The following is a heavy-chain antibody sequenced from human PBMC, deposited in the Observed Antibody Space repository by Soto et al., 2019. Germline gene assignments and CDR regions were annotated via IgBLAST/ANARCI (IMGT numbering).Heavy chain of an antibody. Sequence: QVRLVQSGAEVKAPGASVKVSCKASGGTFSNYVVNWVRQAPGQGLEWMGRIIPISGAANYAQKFQGRVTITADKSTSTSYMELSSLRSEDTAVYYCARDMTRTVVPYFDFWGQGTLVTVSS. CDR1: GGTFSNYV. J-gene: IGHJ4*02. D-gene: IGHD1-7*01. CDR3: ARDMTRTVVPYFDF. V-gene: IGHV1-69*06. CDR2: IIPISGAA.